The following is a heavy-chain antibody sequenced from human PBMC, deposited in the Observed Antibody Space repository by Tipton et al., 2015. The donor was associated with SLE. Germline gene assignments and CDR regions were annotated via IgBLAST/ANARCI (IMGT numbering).Heavy chain of an antibody. J-gene: IGHJ4*02. CDR1: GFTFSSYE. Sequence: SLRLSCAASGFTFSSYEMNWVRQAPGKGLEWVSYISSSGSTIYYADSVKGRFTISRDNAKNSLYLQMNSLRAGDTAVYYCASGSGYDKTHYFDYWGQGTLVTVSS. CDR3: ASGSGYDKTHYFDY. D-gene: IGHD5-12*01. CDR2: ISSSGSTI. V-gene: IGHV3-48*03.